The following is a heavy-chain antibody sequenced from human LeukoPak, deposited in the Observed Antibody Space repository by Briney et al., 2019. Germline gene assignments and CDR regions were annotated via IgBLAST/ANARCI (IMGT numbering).Heavy chain of an antibody. CDR2: INHSGST. CDR1: GFTFSDYY. V-gene: IGHV4-34*01. CDR3: ARHYWTTVTTARFDP. J-gene: IGHJ5*02. Sequence: PGGSLRLSCAASGFTFSDYYMSWIRQPPGKGLEWIGEINHSGSTNYNPSLKSRVTISVDTSKNQFSLKLSSVTAADTAVYYCARHYWTTVTTARFDPWGQGTLVTVSS. D-gene: IGHD4-17*01.